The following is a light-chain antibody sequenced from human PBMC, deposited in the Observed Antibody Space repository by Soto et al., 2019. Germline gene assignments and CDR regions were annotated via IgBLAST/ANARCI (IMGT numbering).Light chain of an antibody. J-gene: IGKJ2*01. CDR1: QGVSTNY. V-gene: IGKV3-20*01. CDR2: GAS. Sequence: DIVLTQSPGTLSLSPGDRATLSCRASQGVSTNYVAWYQQKPGQSPRLLIYGASSRAAGIPVRFSGSGSGTDFTLTISRVEPEDFAVFYCHQYGHSPYTFGQGTKLEIK. CDR3: HQYGHSPYT.